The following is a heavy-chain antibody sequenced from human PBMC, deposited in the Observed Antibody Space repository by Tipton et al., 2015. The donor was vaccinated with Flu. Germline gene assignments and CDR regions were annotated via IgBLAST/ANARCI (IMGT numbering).Heavy chain of an antibody. CDR1: GDSIGSDYY. V-gene: IGHV4-38-2*01. Sequence: TLSLTCSVSGDSIGSDYYWGWIRQPPGQGLEWIGNIHRSGTTYINPSLKSRVTLSVDRSQNQFSLRLSSVTAADTAVYYCSRSTYYYGSGSSDYWGQGTLVTVSS. CDR2: IHRSGTT. J-gene: IGHJ4*02. D-gene: IGHD3-10*01. CDR3: SRSTYYYGSGSSDY.